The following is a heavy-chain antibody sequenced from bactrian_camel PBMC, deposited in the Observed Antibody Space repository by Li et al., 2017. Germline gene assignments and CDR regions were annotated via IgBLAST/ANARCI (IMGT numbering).Heavy chain of an antibody. CDR1: GDTIGRYC. Sequence: HVQLVESGGGSVQAGGSLRLSCVASGDTIGRYCMGWFRQIPDKEREGVAGIESDGSTSYADSVKGRFTISRDNAKNTLYLQMNSLKPEDTAMYYCAAPSTVAGIPARCPDEYNYWGQGT. D-gene: IGHD6*01. CDR2: IESDGST. J-gene: IGHJ4*01. V-gene: IGHV3S55*01. CDR3: AAPSTVAGIPARCPDEYNY.